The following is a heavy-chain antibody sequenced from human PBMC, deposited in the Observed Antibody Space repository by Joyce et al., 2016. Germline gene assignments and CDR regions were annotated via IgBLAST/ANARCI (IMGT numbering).Heavy chain of an antibody. D-gene: IGHD6-19*01. CDR1: GFTFSSYG. V-gene: IGHV3-30*18. CDR3: AKDFLMEAVAGPNALDI. J-gene: IGHJ3*02. CDR2: ISYDGNNK. Sequence: QVQLVESVGGVVQPGRSLRLSCAASGFTFSSYGMHWVRQAPGKGLEWVRFISYDGNNKYYADSLRGRFTISRDNSKNTLYLQMNGLRAEDTALYYCAKDFLMEAVAGPNALDIWGQGTKVTVSS.